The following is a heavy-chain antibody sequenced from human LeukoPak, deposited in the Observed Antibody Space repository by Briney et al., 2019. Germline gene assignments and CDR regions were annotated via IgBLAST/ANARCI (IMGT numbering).Heavy chain of an antibody. V-gene: IGHV1-18*01. J-gene: IGHJ3*02. Sequence: ASVKVSCKASGYTFTSYGISWVRQAPGQGLEWMGWISAYNGNTNYAQKLQGRVTMTTDTSTSTAYMELRSLRSDDTAVYYCARVPPGTGLDGDAFDIWGQGTMVTVSS. D-gene: IGHD3-10*01. CDR2: ISAYNGNT. CDR3: ARVPPGTGLDGDAFDI. CDR1: GYTFTSYG.